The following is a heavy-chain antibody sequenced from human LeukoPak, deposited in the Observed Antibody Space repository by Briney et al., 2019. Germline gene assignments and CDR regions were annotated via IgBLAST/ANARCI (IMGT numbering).Heavy chain of an antibody. CDR1: GGSISSYH. CDR3: ARMYQGFSVFGVVMYYYYNDV. J-gene: IGHJ6*03. D-gene: IGHD3-3*01. Sequence: SETLSLTCTVSGGSISSYHWSWIRPPPGKGLEWFGYIYYSESTNYNPSLKSRVTISVDTSKNQFSLKLSSVTAADTAVYYCARMYQGFSVFGVVMYYYYNDVWGKGTTVTVSS. V-gene: IGHV4-59*12. CDR2: IYYSEST.